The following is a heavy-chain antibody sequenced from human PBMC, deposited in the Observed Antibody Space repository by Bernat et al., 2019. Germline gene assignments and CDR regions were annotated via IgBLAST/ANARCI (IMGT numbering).Heavy chain of an antibody. Sequence: QVQLVESGGGVVQPGRSLRLSCAASGFTFSSYAMHWVRQAPGKGLEWVAVISYDGSNKYYADSVKGRFTISRDNSKNTLYLQMNSLRAEDTAVYYCAKDPPNYDFWSGPTGNYGMDVWGQGTTVTVSS. CDR2: ISYDGSNK. V-gene: IGHV3-30-3*01. CDR1: GFTFSSYA. CDR3: AKDPPNYDFWSGPTGNYGMDV. J-gene: IGHJ6*02. D-gene: IGHD3-3*01.